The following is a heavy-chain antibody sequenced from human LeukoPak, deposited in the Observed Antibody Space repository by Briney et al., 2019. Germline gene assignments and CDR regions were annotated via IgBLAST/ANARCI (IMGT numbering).Heavy chain of an antibody. Sequence: PGGSLRLSCAGSGFTLSSNWMHWVRQAPGKGLVWVSGFYSDGSRTNDADSVKGRFTISGDNAKNTQYLQMNSLRAEDTAVYYCARSGRGGAFDIWGQGTMVTVSS. CDR3: ARSGRGGAFDI. CDR1: GFTLSSNW. V-gene: IGHV3-74*01. CDR2: FYSDGSRT. J-gene: IGHJ3*02. D-gene: IGHD1-26*01.